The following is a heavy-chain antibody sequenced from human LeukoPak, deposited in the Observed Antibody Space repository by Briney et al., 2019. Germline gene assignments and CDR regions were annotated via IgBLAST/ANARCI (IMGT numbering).Heavy chain of an antibody. CDR3: ARGRGPYYYGSGSYTPPDFDY. CDR1: RYTFTSYD. J-gene: IGHJ4*02. D-gene: IGHD3-10*01. V-gene: IGHV1-8*01. CDR2: MNPNSGNT. Sequence: ASVKVSCKASRYTFTSYDINWVRQATGQGLEWMGWMNPNSGNTGFAQNFQGRVTITTDESTSTAYMELSSLRSEDTAVYYCARGRGPYYYGSGSYTPPDFDYWGQGTLVTVSS.